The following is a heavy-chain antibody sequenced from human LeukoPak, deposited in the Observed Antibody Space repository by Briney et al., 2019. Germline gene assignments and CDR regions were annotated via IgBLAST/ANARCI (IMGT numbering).Heavy chain of an antibody. V-gene: IGHV1-8*02. CDR2: MNPNSGNT. CDR1: GFRFSSFG. J-gene: IGHJ4*02. CDR3: ARAIKWELGSDY. Sequence: ASVKVSCKASGFRFSSFGVNWVRQATGQGLEWMGWMNPNSGNTGYAQKFQGRVTMTRNTSISTAYMELSSLRSEDTAVYYCARAIKWELGSDYWGQGTLVTVSS. D-gene: IGHD1-26*01.